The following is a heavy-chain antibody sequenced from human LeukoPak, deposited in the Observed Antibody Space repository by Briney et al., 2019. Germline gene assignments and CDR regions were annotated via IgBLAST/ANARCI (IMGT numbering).Heavy chain of an antibody. CDR2: ISSSGSTI. CDR3: ATDCTSTNAFDI. J-gene: IGHJ3*02. V-gene: IGHV3-11*04. CDR1: GFTFSDYY. Sequence: GGSLRLSCAASGFTFSDYYMSWIRQAPGKGLEWVSYISSSGSTIYYADSVKGRFTISRDNAKNSLYLQMNSLRAEDTAVYYCATDCTSTNAFDIWGQGTMVTVFS. D-gene: IGHD2-8*01.